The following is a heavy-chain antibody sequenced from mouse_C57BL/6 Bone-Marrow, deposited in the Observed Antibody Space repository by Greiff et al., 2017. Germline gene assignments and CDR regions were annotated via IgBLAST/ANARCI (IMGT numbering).Heavy chain of an antibody. J-gene: IGHJ3*01. V-gene: IGHV5-6*01. Sequence: EVKLMESGGDLVKPGGSLKLSCAASGFTFSSYGMSWVRQTPDKRLEWVANISSGGSYTYYPDSVKGRFTISRDNAKNTLYLQMSSLKSEDTAMYYCARHSYYGSSSWFAYWGQGTLVTVSA. CDR1: GFTFSSYG. D-gene: IGHD1-1*01. CDR3: ARHSYYGSSSWFAY. CDR2: ISSGGSYT.